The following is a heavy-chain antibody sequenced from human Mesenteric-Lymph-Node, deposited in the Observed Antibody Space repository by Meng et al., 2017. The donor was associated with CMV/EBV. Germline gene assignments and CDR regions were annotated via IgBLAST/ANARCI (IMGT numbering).Heavy chain of an antibody. CDR1: GGSFSDYV. D-gene: IGHD2-2*01. Sequence: YGGSFSDYVWSWIRQPPGKGLEWIGEINHSGSTNYNPSLKSRVTISVDTSKNQFSLKLASATAADTAVYYCARRRRSSTTARYFDLWGRGTLVTVSS. V-gene: IGHV4-34*01. J-gene: IGHJ2*01. CDR2: INHSGST. CDR3: ARRRRSSTTARYFDL.